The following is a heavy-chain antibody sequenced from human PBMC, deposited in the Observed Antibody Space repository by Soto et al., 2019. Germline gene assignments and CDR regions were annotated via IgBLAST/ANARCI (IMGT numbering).Heavy chain of an antibody. V-gene: IGHV1-69*02. CDR1: VGTFSDYN. CDR3: ARVEGTRTTNFYHYMDV. D-gene: IGHD2-8*01. Sequence: VQLVQSGAEVKRPGSSVKVSCKAPVGTFSDYNIAWVRQARGQGLEWMGRIIPKLGITNYAHKFQDRVRITADKASSTAYMELTSLRYEHTAVYFCARVEGTRTTNFYHYMDVWGEGTSVPVS. CDR2: IIPKLGIT. J-gene: IGHJ6*03.